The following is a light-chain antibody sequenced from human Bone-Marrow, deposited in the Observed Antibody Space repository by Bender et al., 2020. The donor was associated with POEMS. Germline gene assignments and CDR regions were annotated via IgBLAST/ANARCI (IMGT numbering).Light chain of an antibody. CDR2: ESA. J-gene: IGLJ2*01. CDR1: GLANKD. V-gene: IGLV3-1*01. Sequence: SDDLTQPPSVSVSPGQTATITCSGDGLANKDICWYQKKSGQSPVLVIFESAMRPSGIPERFHGSKSGNTASLTISETQVVDEADYFCQAWDSSAVVFGGGTKLTVL. CDR3: QAWDSSAVV.